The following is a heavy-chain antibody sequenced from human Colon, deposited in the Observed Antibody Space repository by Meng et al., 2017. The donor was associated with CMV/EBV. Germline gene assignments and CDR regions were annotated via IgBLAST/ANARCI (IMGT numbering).Heavy chain of an antibody. CDR2: IDRNSGDT. D-gene: IGHD1-1*01. J-gene: IGHJ6*02. V-gene: IGHV1-2*02. CDR3: ARDKLTGDSRYYGMAA. Sequence: ASVKVSCKASGYTFSDYFVQWVRQAPGQRLEWLGYIDRNSGDTNYAQKFQGRVTLTRDTSVRTVYMELTSLTSDDTAMYVCARDKLTGDSRYYGMAAWGQGTAVTVSS. CDR1: GYTFSDYF.